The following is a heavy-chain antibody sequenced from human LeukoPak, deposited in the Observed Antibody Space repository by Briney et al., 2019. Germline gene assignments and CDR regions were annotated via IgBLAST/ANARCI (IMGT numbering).Heavy chain of an antibody. CDR2: TYPGDSDT. CDR3: VRQTGGTVITIIDY. V-gene: IGHV5-51*01. Sequence: GESLKISCKGSGYSFTSYWIGWVRQMPGKGLEWMGITYPGDSDTRYSPSFQGQVTISADKSINTAYLQWSSLKASDTAIYYCVRQTGGTVITIIDYWGQGTLVTVSS. CDR1: GYSFTSYW. D-gene: IGHD4-17*01. J-gene: IGHJ4*02.